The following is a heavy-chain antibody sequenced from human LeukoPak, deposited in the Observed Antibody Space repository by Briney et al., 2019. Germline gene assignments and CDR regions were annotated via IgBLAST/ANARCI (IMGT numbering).Heavy chain of an antibody. CDR2: ISYSGTP. CDR1: GDSFSGFY. D-gene: IGHD2/OR15-2a*01. Sequence: SETLSLTCGVYGDSFSGFYWTWVRQAPGKGLEWIGEISYSGTPRYNPSLNSRITITLDTSKKQISLNLSPVTAADTAVYYCVRGNVKHYHSVADEYYYYMGVWGKGTAVIVTS. V-gene: IGHV4-34*01. CDR3: VRGNVKHYHSVADEYYYYMGV. J-gene: IGHJ6*03.